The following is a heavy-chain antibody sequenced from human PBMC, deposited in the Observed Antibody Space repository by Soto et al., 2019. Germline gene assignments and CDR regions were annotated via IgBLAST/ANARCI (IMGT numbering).Heavy chain of an antibody. CDR1: GFTFDDYA. CDR3: AKDMGAERDYYYYMDV. V-gene: IGHV3-9*01. J-gene: IGHJ6*03. Sequence: GGSLRLSCAASGFTFDDYAMHWVRQAPGKGLEWVSGISWNSGSIGYADSVKGRFTISRDNAKNSLYLQMNSLRAEDTALYYCAKDMGAERDYYYYMDVWGKGTTVTVSS. D-gene: IGHD1-26*01. CDR2: ISWNSGSI.